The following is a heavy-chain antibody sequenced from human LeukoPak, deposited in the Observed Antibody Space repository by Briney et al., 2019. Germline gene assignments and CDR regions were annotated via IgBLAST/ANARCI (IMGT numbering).Heavy chain of an antibody. D-gene: IGHD4-11*01. J-gene: IGHJ4*01. CDR2: IWSDATNR. V-gene: IGHV3-33*01. CDR1: GFIFSHYG. Sequence: PGGSLRLSCAASGFIFSHYGMHWVRQAPGKGLEWVAVIWSDATNRFYGASVKGRFTISRDNSQNTVFLQMNSLRAEDRAIYYCARDAQRGFDYSNSLEYWGHGTLVTVSS. CDR3: ARDAQRGFDYSNSLEY.